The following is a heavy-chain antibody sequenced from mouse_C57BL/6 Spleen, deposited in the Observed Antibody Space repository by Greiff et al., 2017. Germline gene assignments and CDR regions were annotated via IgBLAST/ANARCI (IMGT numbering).Heavy chain of an antibody. J-gene: IGHJ4*01. CDR2: IDPSDSYT. Sequence: QVQLQQSGAELVKPGASVKLSCKASGYTFTSYWMQWVKQRPGQGLEWIGEIDPSDSYTNYNQKFKGKATLTVDTSSSTAYMQLSSLTSEDSAVYYCARWITTVVATDAMDYWGQGTSVTVSS. D-gene: IGHD1-1*01. V-gene: IGHV1-50*01. CDR1: GYTFTSYW. CDR3: ARWITTVVATDAMDY.